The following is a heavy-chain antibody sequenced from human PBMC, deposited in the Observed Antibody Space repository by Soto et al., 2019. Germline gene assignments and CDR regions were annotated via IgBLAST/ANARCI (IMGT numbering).Heavy chain of an antibody. V-gene: IGHV3-30*18. CDR2: ISYDGSNK. J-gene: IGHJ3*02. D-gene: IGHD3-3*01. CDR1: GFTFSSYG. Sequence: GGSLRLSCAASGFTFSSYGMHWVRQAPGKGLEWVAVISYDGSNKYYADSVKGRFTISRDNSKNTLYLQMNSLRAEDTAVYYCAKDSSRKPAYYDFWSGYSRPDDAFDIWGQGTMVTVSS. CDR3: AKDSSRKPAYYDFWSGYSRPDDAFDI.